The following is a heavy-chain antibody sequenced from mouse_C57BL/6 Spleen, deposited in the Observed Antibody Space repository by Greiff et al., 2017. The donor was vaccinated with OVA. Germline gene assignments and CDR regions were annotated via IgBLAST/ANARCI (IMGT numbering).Heavy chain of an antibody. CDR1: GYTFTDYY. J-gene: IGHJ1*03. CDR3: ARKDYGSSYGYWYFEV. D-gene: IGHD1-1*01. V-gene: IGHV1-75*01. CDR2: IFPGSGST. Sequence: QVQLQQSGPELVKPGASVKISCKASGYTFTDYYINWVKQRPGQGLEWIGWIFPGSGSTYYNEKFKGKATLTVDKSSSTAYMLLSSLTSEDSAVYCCARKDYGSSYGYWYFEVWGTGTTVTVSS.